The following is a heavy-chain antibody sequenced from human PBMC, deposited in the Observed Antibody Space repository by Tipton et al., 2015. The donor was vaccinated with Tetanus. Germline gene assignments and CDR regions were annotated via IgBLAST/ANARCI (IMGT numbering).Heavy chain of an antibody. CDR1: GDSISNYY. Sequence: LSLTCAVSGDSISNYYWSWVRQSPGKGPEWIGFTYYTGTTSYNPSLKSRVTISVDTSKSLLSLRLTSVTTADTAVYYCVRGGNFYAMDVWGPGNRVTVSS. D-gene: IGHD3-16*01. J-gene: IGHJ6*02. CDR2: TYYTGTT. V-gene: IGHV4-59*01. CDR3: VRGGNFYAMDV.